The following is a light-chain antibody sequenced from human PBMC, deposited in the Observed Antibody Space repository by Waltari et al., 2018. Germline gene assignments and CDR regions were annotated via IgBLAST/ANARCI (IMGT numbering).Light chain of an antibody. J-gene: IGLJ2*01. V-gene: IGLV2-11*01. CDR2: DVR. CDR1: KSDVGAYDS. Sequence: QSVLTQPRSVSGSRGQSVTISCTGNKSDVGAYDSVSWYQHHPGKVPKLMIYDVRRRPSGVPPRVSGSTSGNSASLTISGLQTEDEADYYCCSYAGNYIMIFGGGTKVTVL. CDR3: CSYAGNYIMI.